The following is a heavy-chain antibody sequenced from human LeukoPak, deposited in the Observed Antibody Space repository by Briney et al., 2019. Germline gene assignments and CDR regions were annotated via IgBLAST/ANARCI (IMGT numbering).Heavy chain of an antibody. CDR3: ARDNSASDTAWWFDP. CDR2: INPTGDTT. J-gene: IGHJ5*02. CDR1: GDIFTTHY. Sequence: SVKVSCKASGDIFTTHYMHWVRQAPGQELEWMGIINPTGDTTRYAQKFHGRVTMTWDMSTSTDYMELSSLTAEDTAVYVCARDNSASDTAWWFDPWGEGTLVTVSS. V-gene: IGHV1-46*01. D-gene: IGHD3-10*01.